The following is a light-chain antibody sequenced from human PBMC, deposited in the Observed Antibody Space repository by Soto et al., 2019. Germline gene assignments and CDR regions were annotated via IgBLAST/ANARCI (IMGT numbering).Light chain of an antibody. J-gene: IGKJ5*01. CDR3: QQSYGTPIT. CDR1: QSISRY. Sequence: IRMTISPPSLSASEEDRVTITCRASQSISRYLNWYQQKPGKAPNLLIYVASSLQSEVPSRFSGSGSGTDFTLAITSLQPEDFATYYCQQSYGTPITFGQGTRLEIK. V-gene: IGKV1-39*01. CDR2: VAS.